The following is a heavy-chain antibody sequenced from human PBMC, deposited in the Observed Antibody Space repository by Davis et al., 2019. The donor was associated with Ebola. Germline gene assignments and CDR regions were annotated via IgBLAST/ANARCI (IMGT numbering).Heavy chain of an antibody. J-gene: IGHJ6*04. D-gene: IGHD2-15*01. Sequence: AASVKVSCKASGYTFTSYGISWVRQAPGQGLEWMGGIIPIFGTANYAQKFQGRVTITADESTSTAYMELSSLRSEDTAVYYCAREKIVVVVEPEAQYYYYGMDVWGKGTTVTVSS. CDR2: IIPIFGTA. CDR1: GYTFTSYG. V-gene: IGHV1-69*13. CDR3: AREKIVVVVEPEAQYYYYGMDV.